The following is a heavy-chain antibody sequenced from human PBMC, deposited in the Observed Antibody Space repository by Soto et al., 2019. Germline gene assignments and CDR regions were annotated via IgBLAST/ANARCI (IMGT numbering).Heavy chain of an antibody. CDR1: GGTFSSYA. V-gene: IGHV1-69*13. D-gene: IGHD6-13*01. CDR3: ARGGEQQLVRGYYFDY. CDR2: IIPIFGTA. J-gene: IGHJ4*02. Sequence: SVKVSCKASGGTFSSYAISWVRQAPGQGLEWMGGIIPIFGTANYAQKFQGRVTITADESTSTAYMELSSLRSEDTAVYYCARGGEQQLVRGYYFDYWGQGTLVTVSS.